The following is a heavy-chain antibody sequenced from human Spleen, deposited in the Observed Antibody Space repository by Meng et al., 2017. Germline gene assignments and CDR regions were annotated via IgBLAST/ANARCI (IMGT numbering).Heavy chain of an antibody. Sequence: QVHLQESGPRLVKPSQTLSLTCTVSGGPINSGDYYWSWIRQPPGKGLEWMGYIYDSGTTSYNPSLKSRLTISIDTSKNQFSLRLSSVTAADTAVYWCARYLYGGSRYTNLFDPWGQGTLVTVSS. CDR1: GGPINSGDYY. CDR3: ARYLYGGSRYTNLFDP. J-gene: IGHJ5*01. D-gene: IGHD2-15*01. V-gene: IGHV4-30-4*01. CDR2: IYDSGTT.